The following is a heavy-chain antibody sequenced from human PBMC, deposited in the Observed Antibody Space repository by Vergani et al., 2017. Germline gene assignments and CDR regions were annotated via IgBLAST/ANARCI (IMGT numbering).Heavy chain of an antibody. CDR2: IYYSGST. J-gene: IGHJ5*02. D-gene: IGHD6-19*01. CDR3: ARHSTVEWLVKLGWIDP. Sequence: QLQLQESGPGLVKPSATLSMTCSVSGASIRSSNYYWGSIRQPPGKGLEWIASIYYSGSTYYNPSLKSRVTISVDTSKNQFSLKLSSVTAADTAVYFCARHSTVEWLVKLGWIDPWGQGILVTVSS. V-gene: IGHV4-39*01. CDR1: GASIRSSNYY.